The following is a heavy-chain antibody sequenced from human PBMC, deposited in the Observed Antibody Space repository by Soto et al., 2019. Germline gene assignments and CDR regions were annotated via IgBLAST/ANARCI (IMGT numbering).Heavy chain of an antibody. V-gene: IGHV1-2*04. CDR3: ARDLIPRYYDFWSGSPNGMDV. J-gene: IGHJ6*02. CDR1: GYTFTGYY. D-gene: IGHD3-3*01. CDR2: INPNSGGT. Sequence: SVKVSCKASGYTFTGYYMHWVRQAPGQGLEWMGWINPNSGGTNYAQKFQGWVTMTRDTSISTDYMELSRLRSDDTAVYYCARDLIPRYYDFWSGSPNGMDVSGQGTTVTVSS.